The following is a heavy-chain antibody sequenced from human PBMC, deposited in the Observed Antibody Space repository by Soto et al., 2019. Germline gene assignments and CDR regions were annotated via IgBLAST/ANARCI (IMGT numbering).Heavy chain of an antibody. D-gene: IGHD2-21*02. CDR1: GFTFSSYE. V-gene: IGHV3-48*03. Sequence: GSLRLSCAASGFTFSSYEMNWVRQAPGKGLEWVSYISSSGSTIYYADSVKGRFTISRDNAKNSLYLQMNSLRAEDTAVYYCARDAGAYCGGDCPGVFDYWGQGTLVTVSS. J-gene: IGHJ4*02. CDR2: ISSSGSTI. CDR3: ARDAGAYCGGDCPGVFDY.